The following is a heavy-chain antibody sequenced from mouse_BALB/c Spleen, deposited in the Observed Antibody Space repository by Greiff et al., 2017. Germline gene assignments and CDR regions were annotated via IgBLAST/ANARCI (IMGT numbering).Heavy chain of an antibody. V-gene: IGHV7-3*02. CDR1: GFTFTDYY. J-gene: IGHJ1*01. Sequence: DVQLVESGGGLVQPGGSLRLSCATSGFTFTDYYMSWVRQPPGKALEWLGFIRNKANGYTTEYSASVKGRFTISRDNSQSILYLQMNTLRAEDSATYYCAREDYYGSSFDVWGAGTTVTVSS. CDR2: IRNKANGYTT. CDR3: AREDYYGSSFDV. D-gene: IGHD1-1*01.